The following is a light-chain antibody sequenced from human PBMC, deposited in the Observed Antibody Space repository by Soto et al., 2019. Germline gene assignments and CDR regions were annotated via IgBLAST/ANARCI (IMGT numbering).Light chain of an antibody. CDR3: QQYYSYSWT. V-gene: IGKV1-5*01. J-gene: IGKJ1*01. CDR1: QSITPW. CDR2: GVS. Sequence: DIQMTQSPSTLSSSVGDRVTITCRASQSITPWLAWYQQKPGKAPKLLIYGVSNLQSGVPSRFSGSGSGTEFTLTISSLQPDDFAIYYCQQYYSYSWTFGQGAMVEI.